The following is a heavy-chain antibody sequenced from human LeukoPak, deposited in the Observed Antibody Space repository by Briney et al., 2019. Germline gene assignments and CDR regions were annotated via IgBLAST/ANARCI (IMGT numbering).Heavy chain of an antibody. CDR1: GDSVSSNSAA. J-gene: IGHJ4*02. V-gene: IGHV6-1*01. CDR3: ARGSRSWPYYFHY. CDR2: TYYRSKWYN. D-gene: IGHD6-13*01. Sequence: SQTLSLTCAISGDSVSSNSAAWNWIRQSPSRGLEWLGRTYYRSKWYNEYAQSMKSRITINPDTSKNQFSLQLNSVTPEDAAVYYCARGSRSWPYYFHYWGQGTLVTVSS.